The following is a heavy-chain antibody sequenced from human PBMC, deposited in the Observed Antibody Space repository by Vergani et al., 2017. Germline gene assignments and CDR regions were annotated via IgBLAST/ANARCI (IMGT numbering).Heavy chain of an antibody. J-gene: IGHJ5*02. Sequence: QVQLQQWGAGLLKPSETLSLTRAVYGGSFSGYYWSWIRQPPGKGLEWIGEINHSGSTNYNPSLKSRVTISVDTSKNQFSLKLSSVTAADTAVYYCARGRSQLGVNWFDPWGQGTLVTVSS. D-gene: IGHD1-1*01. CDR3: ARGRSQLGVNWFDP. V-gene: IGHV4-34*01. CDR1: GGSFSGYY. CDR2: INHSGST.